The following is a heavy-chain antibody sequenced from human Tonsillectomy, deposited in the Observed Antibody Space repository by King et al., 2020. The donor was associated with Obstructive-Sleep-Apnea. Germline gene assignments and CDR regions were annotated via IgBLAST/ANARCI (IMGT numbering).Heavy chain of an antibody. V-gene: IGHV3-30-3*01. J-gene: IGHJ6*02. Sequence: VQLVESGGGVVQPGRSLRLSCAASGFTFSDYVMNWVRQAPGKGLEWVAVISSDGTYKYFADSVRGRFTISRDNSKNTLYLQMNSLRGEDTALYYCARPRSITYYEYYYAMAVWGQGTTVTVSS. CDR1: GFTFSDYV. CDR2: ISSDGTYK. D-gene: IGHD1-26*01. CDR3: ARPRSITYYEYYYAMAV.